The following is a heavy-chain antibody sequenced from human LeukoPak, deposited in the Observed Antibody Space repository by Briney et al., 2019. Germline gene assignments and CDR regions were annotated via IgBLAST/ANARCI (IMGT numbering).Heavy chain of an antibody. D-gene: IGHD3-9*01. Sequence: SETLSLTCTVSGDSISSYYWSWIRQPPGKGLEWIGYIYTSGGTNYIPSLKGRVTISIDTSKNQFSLKLSSVTAADTAVYYCARIADILTGFDYWGQGTLVTVSS. V-gene: IGHV4-4*09. CDR3: ARIADILTGFDY. CDR2: IYTSGGT. J-gene: IGHJ4*02. CDR1: GDSISSYY.